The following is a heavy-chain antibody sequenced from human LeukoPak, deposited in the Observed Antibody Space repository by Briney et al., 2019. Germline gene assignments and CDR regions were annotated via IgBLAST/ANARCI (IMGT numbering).Heavy chain of an antibody. CDR3: ARESGLPYYYYMDV. V-gene: IGHV4-59*01. J-gene: IGHJ6*03. CDR2: IYYSGST. Sequence: PSGTLSLTCTVSGGSISSYYWSWIRQPPGRGLEGIGYIYYSGSTNYNPSLKSRVTISVDTSKNQFSLKLSSVTAADTAVYYWARESGLPYYYYMDVWGKGTTVTVSS. D-gene: IGHD3-10*01. CDR1: GGSISSYY.